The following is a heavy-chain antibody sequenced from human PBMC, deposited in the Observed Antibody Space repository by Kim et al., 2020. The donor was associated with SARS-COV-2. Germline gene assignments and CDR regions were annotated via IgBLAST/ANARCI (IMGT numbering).Heavy chain of an antibody. V-gene: IGHV3-23*01. CDR1: GFTFSSYA. CDR3: AGSSSWTHFDY. CDR2: ISGSGGST. Sequence: GGSLRLSCAASGFTFSSYAMSWVRQAPGKGLEWVSAISGSGGSTYYADPVKGRFTISRDNSKNTLYLQMNSLRAEDTAVYYCAGSSSWTHFDYWGQGTLVTVSS. J-gene: IGHJ4*02. D-gene: IGHD6-13*01.